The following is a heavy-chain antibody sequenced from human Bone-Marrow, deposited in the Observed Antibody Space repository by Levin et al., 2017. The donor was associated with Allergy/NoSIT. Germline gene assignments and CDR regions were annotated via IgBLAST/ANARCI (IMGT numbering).Heavy chain of an antibody. Sequence: SCVGSEFTFRDYSMTWVRQAPGKGLEWVGFIRSNSYGATTQYAASLKGRFTISRADSNSVVYLQMDNLKTEDTGVYYCARVADLWNTYYDYNSYYVDVWGKGTMVTVSS. CDR2: IRSNSYGATT. J-gene: IGHJ6*03. CDR1: EFTFRDYS. D-gene: IGHD3-3*01. V-gene: IGHV3-49*04. CDR3: ARVADLWNTYYDYNSYYVDV.